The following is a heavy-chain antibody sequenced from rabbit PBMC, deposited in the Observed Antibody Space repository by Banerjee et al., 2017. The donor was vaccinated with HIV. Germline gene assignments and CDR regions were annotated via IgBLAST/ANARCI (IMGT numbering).Heavy chain of an antibody. CDR3: ARDLAGVIGWNFNL. Sequence: QEQLVESGGDLVKPGASLTLTCTASGFDFSTNTMCWVRQAPGKGLEWIACINTRSGNTVYASWAKGRFTISKTSSTTVTLQMTSLTAADTATYFCARDLAGVIGWNFNLWGPGTLVTVS. CDR2: INTRSGNT. CDR1: GFDFSTNT. D-gene: IGHD4-1*01. V-gene: IGHV1S45*01. J-gene: IGHJ4*01.